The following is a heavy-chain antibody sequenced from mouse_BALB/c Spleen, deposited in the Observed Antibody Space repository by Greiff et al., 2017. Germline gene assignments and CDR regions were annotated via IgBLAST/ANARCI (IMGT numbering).Heavy chain of an antibody. CDR3: ARRVASGNYFDY. J-gene: IGHJ2*01. Sequence: QVQLQQSGAELVRPGVSVKISCKGSGYTFTDYAMHWVKQSHAKSLEWIGVISTYYGDASYNQKFKGKATMTVDKSSSTAYMELARLTSEDSAIYYCARRVASGNYFDYWGQGTTLTVSS. D-gene: IGHD1-1*01. CDR2: ISTYYGDA. CDR1: GYTFTDYA. V-gene: IGHV1S137*01.